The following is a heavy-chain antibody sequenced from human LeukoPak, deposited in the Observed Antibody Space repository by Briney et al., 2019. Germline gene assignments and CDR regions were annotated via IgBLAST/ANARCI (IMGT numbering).Heavy chain of an antibody. CDR1: GGSISSYY. J-gene: IGHJ5*02. CDR2: IYYSGST. D-gene: IGHD1-26*01. V-gene: IGHV4-59*12. CDR3: ARDRTRWELPWFDP. Sequence: SETLSLTCTVSGGSISSYYWSWIRQPPGKGLEWIGYIYYSGSTNYNPSLKSRVTISVDTSKNQFSLKLSSVTAADTAVYYCARDRTRWELPWFDPWGQGTLVTVSS.